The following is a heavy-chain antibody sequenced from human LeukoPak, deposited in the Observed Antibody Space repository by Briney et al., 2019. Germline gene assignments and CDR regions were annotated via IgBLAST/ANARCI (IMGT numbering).Heavy chain of an antibody. Sequence: SGGSLRLSCAASGFTFSNSGMHWVRQAPGKGLEWVAGVWFGESSQSYADSVKGRFTISRDNSKNTVWLEMNSLRVEDTAVYYCAKGGRDTSKYYFDYWGQGTQVTVSS. J-gene: IGHJ4*02. CDR3: AKGGRDTSKYYFDY. V-gene: IGHV3-30*02. D-gene: IGHD1-26*01. CDR1: GFTFSNSG. CDR2: VWFGESSQ.